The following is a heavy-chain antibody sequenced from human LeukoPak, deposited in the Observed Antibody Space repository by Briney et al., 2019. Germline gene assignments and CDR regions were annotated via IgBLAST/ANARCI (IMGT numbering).Heavy chain of an antibody. CDR3: ARCTSTSCYNFDY. CDR2: VYTTGTT. V-gene: IGHV4-61*09. Sequence: SETLSLTCTVSGGSINSGSFYWNWIRQSAGKGLEWIGHVYTTGTTNCNPSLRSRATISLDTSKNQFSLNLNSVTAADAAVYYCARCTSTSCYNFDYWGQGTLLTVS. D-gene: IGHD2-2*02. J-gene: IGHJ4*02. CDR1: GGSINSGSFY.